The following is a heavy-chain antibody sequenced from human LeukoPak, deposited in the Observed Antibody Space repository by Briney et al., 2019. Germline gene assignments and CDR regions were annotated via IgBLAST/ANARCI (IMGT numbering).Heavy chain of an antibody. V-gene: IGHV3-48*01. D-gene: IGHD3-3*01. CDR2: ISSSSSTI. J-gene: IGHJ4*02. CDR1: GFTFSSYS. CDR3: ARAPRDFASDY. Sequence: GGSLRLSCAASGFTFSSYSMNWVRQAPGEGLEWVSYISSSSSTIYYADSVKGRFTISRDNAKNSLYLQMNSLRAEDTAVYYCARAPRDFASDYWGQGTLVTVSS.